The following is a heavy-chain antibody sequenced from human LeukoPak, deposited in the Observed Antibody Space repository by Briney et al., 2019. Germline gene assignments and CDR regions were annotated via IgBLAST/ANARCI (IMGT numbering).Heavy chain of an antibody. CDR2: IYYSGST. V-gene: IGHV4-39*01. D-gene: IGHD3-16*01. J-gene: IGHJ3*02. CDR3: ARHIPGGGVANAFDI. Sequence: SETLSLTCTGSGGSISSSSYYWGCLRQPPGKGRECIGSIYYSGSTYYNPSLKSRVAISVDTSKNQFSLKLSSVPAADTAVYYCARHIPGGGVANAFDIWGQGTMVTVSS. CDR1: GGSISSSSYY.